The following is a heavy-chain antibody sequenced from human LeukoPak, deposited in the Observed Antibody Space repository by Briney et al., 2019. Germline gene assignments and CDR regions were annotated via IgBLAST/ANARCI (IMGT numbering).Heavy chain of an antibody. CDR2: IWYDGSNK. Sequence: GGSLRLSCAASGFTFSSYGMHWVRQAPGKGLEWVAVIWYDGSNKYYADSVKGRFTISRDNSKNTLYLQMNSLRAEDTAVYYCARDQAGDYFNYWGQGTLVTVSS. CDR3: ARDQAGDYFNY. D-gene: IGHD4-17*01. CDR1: GFTFSSYG. V-gene: IGHV3-33*01. J-gene: IGHJ4*02.